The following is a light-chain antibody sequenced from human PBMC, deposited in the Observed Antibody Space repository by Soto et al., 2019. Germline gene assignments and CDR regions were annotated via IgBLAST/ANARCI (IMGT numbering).Light chain of an antibody. J-gene: IGLJ1*01. CDR2: YDD. Sequence: QPVLTQPPSVSEAPRQRVTISCSGSSSNIGNNAVNWYQQFPGQAPKIVIYYDDLLTSGVSDRFSGSKSGISASLAISDLQSDDEADYYCAAWDDNLNAYVFGHGTKLTVL. V-gene: IGLV1-36*01. CDR1: SSNIGNNA. CDR3: AAWDDNLNAYV.